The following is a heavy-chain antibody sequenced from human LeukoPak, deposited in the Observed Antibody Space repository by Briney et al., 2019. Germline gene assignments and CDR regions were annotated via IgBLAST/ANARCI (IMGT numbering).Heavy chain of an antibody. CDR3: ARDRGYSFALGYFDY. CDR2: ISAYNGNT. J-gene: IGHJ4*02. CDR1: GGTFSSYA. V-gene: IGHV1-18*01. Sequence: ASVKVSCKASGGTFSSYAISWVRQAPGQGLEWMGWISAYNGNTNYAQKLQGRVTMTTDTSTSTAYMELRSLRSDDTAVYYCARDRGYSFALGYFDYWGQGTLVTVSS. D-gene: IGHD5-18*01.